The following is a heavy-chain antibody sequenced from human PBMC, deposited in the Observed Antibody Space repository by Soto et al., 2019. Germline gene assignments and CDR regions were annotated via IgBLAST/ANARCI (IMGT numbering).Heavy chain of an antibody. CDR1: GGSISSYY. V-gene: IGHV4-59*01. D-gene: IGHD3-22*01. Sequence: SETLSLTCTVSGGSISSYYWSWIRQPPGKGLEWIGYIYYSGSTNYNPSLKSRVTISVDKSKNQFSLKLSSVTAADTAFYYCARFLLLRSSGYYQQRDYYYYGMDVWGQGTTVTVSS. CDR2: IYYSGST. J-gene: IGHJ6*02. CDR3: ARFLLLRSSGYYQQRDYYYYGMDV.